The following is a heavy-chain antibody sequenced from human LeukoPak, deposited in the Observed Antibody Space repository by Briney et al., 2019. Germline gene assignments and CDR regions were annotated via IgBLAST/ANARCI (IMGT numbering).Heavy chain of an antibody. CDR2: IYYSGST. D-gene: IGHD3-22*01. Sequence: PSETLSLTSTVSRGSISRYYWRWIPDPPRKGLWRSGYIYYSGSTNYNPSLKSRVTISVDTSKNHFSLKLRSVTAADTAVYYCARALYDSSGYYSYYFDYWGQGTLVTVSS. CDR3: ARALYDSSGYYSYYFDY. CDR1: RGSISRYY. J-gene: IGHJ4*02. V-gene: IGHV4-59*01.